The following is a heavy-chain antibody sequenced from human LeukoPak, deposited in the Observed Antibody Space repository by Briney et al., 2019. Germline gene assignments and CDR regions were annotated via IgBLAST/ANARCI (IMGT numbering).Heavy chain of an antibody. CDR3: ARPTQYSSSPTAYNWFDP. J-gene: IGHJ5*02. CDR2: VYYIGST. CDR1: GGSISSSSYY. Sequence: SETLSLTCTVSGGSISSSSYYWGWGRQPPGKGLEWIGCVYYIGSTYYNPFLKSRVTISVDTSKNQFSLKLRSVTAADTAVYYCARPTQYSSSPTAYNWFDPWGQGTLVTVSS. D-gene: IGHD6-13*01. V-gene: IGHV4-39*01.